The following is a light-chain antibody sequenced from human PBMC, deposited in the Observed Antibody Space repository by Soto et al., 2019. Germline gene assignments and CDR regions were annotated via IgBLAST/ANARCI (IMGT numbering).Light chain of an antibody. CDR3: MQAIQAPRT. V-gene: IGKV2-28*01. CDR2: LGS. Sequence: DIVLTQSPLSLPVTPGEPASISCRSSQSLLHSNGNIYLDWYLQKPGQSPQLLIYLGSIRASGVRDRLRGSRSVTDFTLKITRVEAEDVGVYYCMQAIQAPRTFGLGTKVEIK. J-gene: IGKJ1*01. CDR1: QSLLHSNGNIY.